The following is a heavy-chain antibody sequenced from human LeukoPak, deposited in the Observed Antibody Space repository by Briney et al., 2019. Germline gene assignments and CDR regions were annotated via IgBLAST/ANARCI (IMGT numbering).Heavy chain of an antibody. CDR1: GFTFSRHG. CDR2: IWYDGSNK. V-gene: IGHV3-33*01. D-gene: IGHD6-6*01. Sequence: GRSLRLSCATSGFTFSRHGMHWVRQAPGKGLGWVAVIWYDGSNKYHADSVKGRFTISRDNSKNTLYLQMNSLRAEDTAVYYCAGDGDSSSSIDYWGQGTLVTVSS. CDR3: AGDGDSSSSIDY. J-gene: IGHJ4*02.